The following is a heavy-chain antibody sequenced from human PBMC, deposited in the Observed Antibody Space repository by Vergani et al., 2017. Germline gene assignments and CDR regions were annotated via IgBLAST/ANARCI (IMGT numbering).Heavy chain of an antibody. CDR2: ISAYNANT. CDR1: GYTFTKFG. Sequence: QVQLVQSGAEVKKPGASVKVSCKASGYTFTKFGITWVRKAPGQGLQWMGWISAYNANTNFAQKLQGRVFMTTDTSTRTAYMELRSLRSDDTAVYYCARGGGQTALDLWGQGTLVTVSS. D-gene: IGHD5-18*01. J-gene: IGHJ4*02. V-gene: IGHV1-18*01. CDR3: ARGGGQTALDL.